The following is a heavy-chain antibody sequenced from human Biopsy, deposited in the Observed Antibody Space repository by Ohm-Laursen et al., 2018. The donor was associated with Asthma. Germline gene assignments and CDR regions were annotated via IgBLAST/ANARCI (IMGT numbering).Heavy chain of an antibody. J-gene: IGHJ5*02. CDR2: INPNIGGT. V-gene: IGHV1-2*06. Sequence: VASVKVSCKVSGYTFIGCPIHWMRQAPGQGLEWMGRINPNIGGTNYAQKFQGRVTMTRDTSISTAYMEVSRLRSDDTAVYYCARGQKSAGDRWFDPWGQGTLVTVSS. D-gene: IGHD6-13*01. CDR3: ARGQKSAGDRWFDP. CDR1: GYTFIGCP.